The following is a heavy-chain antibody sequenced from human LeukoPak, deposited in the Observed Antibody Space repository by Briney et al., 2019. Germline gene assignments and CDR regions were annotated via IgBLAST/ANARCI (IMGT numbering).Heavy chain of an antibody. CDR1: GGSISSYY. V-gene: IGHV4-59*01. Sequence: SETLSLTCTVSGGSISSYYWSWIRQPPGKGLEWIGYIYYSGSINYNPSLKSRVTISVDTSKNQFSLKLSSVTAADTAVYYCARGSAYYDFWSGSSPIMDVWGQGTTVTVSS. CDR2: IYYSGSI. CDR3: ARGSAYYDFWSGSSPIMDV. D-gene: IGHD3-3*01. J-gene: IGHJ6*02.